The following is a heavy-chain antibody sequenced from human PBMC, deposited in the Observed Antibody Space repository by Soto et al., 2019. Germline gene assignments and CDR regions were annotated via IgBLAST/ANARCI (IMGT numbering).Heavy chain of an antibody. CDR2: IFPGDSDT. V-gene: IGHV5-51*01. J-gene: IGHJ6*02. D-gene: IGHD3-10*01. CDR1: GYNFTTYW. CDR3: ARLSMVRGVIGYYGVDV. Sequence: GESLKISCKGSGYNFTTYWIGWVRQMPGKGLEWMGIIFPGDSDTRYSPSFPGQVTISADKSISTAYLQWSGLNASDTAMYYCARLSMVRGVIGYYGVDVWGQGTTVTVSS.